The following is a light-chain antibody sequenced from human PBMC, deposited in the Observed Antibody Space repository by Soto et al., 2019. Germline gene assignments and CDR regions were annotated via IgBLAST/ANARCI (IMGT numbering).Light chain of an antibody. CDR3: SSYSGSTAFYV. Sequence: QSALTQPASVSGSPGQSITISCTGTSSDVGYYNFVSWYQQHPGKAPKLIIYEVNNRPSGVSNRFSASKSGNTASLTISGLHAEYEADYHCSSYSGSTAFYVFGTGTQLTVL. V-gene: IGLV2-14*01. CDR2: EVN. CDR1: SSDVGYYNF. J-gene: IGLJ1*01.